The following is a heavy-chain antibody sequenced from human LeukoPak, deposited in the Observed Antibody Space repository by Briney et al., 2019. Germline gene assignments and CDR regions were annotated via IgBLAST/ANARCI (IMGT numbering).Heavy chain of an antibody. CDR1: GYTFTSYA. CDR2: INAGNGNT. V-gene: IGHV1-3*01. D-gene: IGHD3-10*01. J-gene: IGHJ4*02. Sequence: ASVKVSCKASGYTFTSYAVHWVRQAPGQRLEWMGWINAGNGNTKYSQKYQGRVTIIRDTSANTAYMELSSLRSEDTAVYYCARGLLWFGELSPPGYWGQGTLVTASS. CDR3: ARGLLWFGELSPPGY.